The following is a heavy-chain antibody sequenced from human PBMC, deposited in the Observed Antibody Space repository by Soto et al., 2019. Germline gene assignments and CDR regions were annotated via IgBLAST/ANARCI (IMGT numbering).Heavy chain of an antibody. CDR2: IKYSGHT. J-gene: IGHJ4*02. V-gene: IGHV4-39*01. CDR3: ARVDIAVVPSTTFDY. D-gene: IGHD6-19*01. Sequence: QLQLQESGPGLVKPSETLALTCTVSGGSISSISYYWGWIRQPLGKGLEWIGSIKYSGHTFYNPSLKSLVTMSVDTSKNQFTLRLSSATAAETAVYYCARVDIAVVPSTTFDYWGQGTLVTVSS. CDR1: GGSISSISYY.